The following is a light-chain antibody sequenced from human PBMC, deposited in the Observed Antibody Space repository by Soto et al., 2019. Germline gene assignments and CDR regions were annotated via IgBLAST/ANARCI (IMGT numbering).Light chain of an antibody. V-gene: IGKV3-20*01. Sequence: EIVLTQSPGTLSLSPGERATLSCRASQGLSSDYLAWYQHKPGQAPRLLIHAASSRAAGIPDRFSGSGAGTDFTLTISRLESEDFAVYYCQQYGSSPFTFGPGTKVDIK. J-gene: IGKJ3*01. CDR2: AAS. CDR3: QQYGSSPFT. CDR1: QGLSSDY.